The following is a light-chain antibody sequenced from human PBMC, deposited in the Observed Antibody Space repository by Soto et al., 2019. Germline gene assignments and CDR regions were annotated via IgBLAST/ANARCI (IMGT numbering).Light chain of an antibody. Sequence: EIVLTQSPGTLSLSPGERATLSCRAGQTVSSSYLAWYQQKPGQAPRLLIFGSSNRATGVPDRFSGGGSGTDFTLTISRLEPEDSAVYYCHHYGSSMWTFGQGTKVEIK. CDR1: QTVSSSY. V-gene: IGKV3-20*01. CDR3: HHYGSSMWT. CDR2: GSS. J-gene: IGKJ1*01.